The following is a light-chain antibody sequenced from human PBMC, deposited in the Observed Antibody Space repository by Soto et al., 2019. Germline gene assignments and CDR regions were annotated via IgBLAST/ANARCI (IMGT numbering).Light chain of an antibody. V-gene: IGLV2-8*01. CDR1: SSDVGGYNY. J-gene: IGLJ2*01. CDR2: EVS. Sequence: QSVLTQPPSESGSPGRSVTISCTGTSSDVGGYNYVSWYQQHPGKAPKLMIYEVSKRPSGVPDRFSGSKSGNTASLTVSGLQAEDEADYYCSSYAGSNNLVVFGGGTKLTVL. CDR3: SSYAGSNNLVV.